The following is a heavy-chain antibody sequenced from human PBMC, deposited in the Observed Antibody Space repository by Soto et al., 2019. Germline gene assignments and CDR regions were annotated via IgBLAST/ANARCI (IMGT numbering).Heavy chain of an antibody. CDR2: IRSKANSYAT. CDR3: TRPYGDFDYFDY. Sequence: EVQLVESGGGLVQPGGSLKLSCAASGFTFSGSAMHWVRQASGKGLEWVGRIRSKANSYATAYAASVKGRVTISRDDSKNTAYLQMYSLTTEYTAVYYCTRPYGDFDYFDYWGQGTLVTVSS. V-gene: IGHV3-73*02. CDR1: GFTFSGSA. D-gene: IGHD4-17*01. J-gene: IGHJ4*02.